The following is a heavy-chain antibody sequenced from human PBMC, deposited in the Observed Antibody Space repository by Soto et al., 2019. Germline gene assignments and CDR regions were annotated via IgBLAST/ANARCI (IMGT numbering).Heavy chain of an antibody. J-gene: IGHJ6*02. D-gene: IGHD3-3*01. CDR3: TTSLYALEWGDFHYFGMAV. CDR2: VKGNAYGGTT. CDR1: GVTFNYAW. Sequence: EVPLVESGGGLVKPGGSLRLSCVASGVTFNYAWMNWVRQAPGRGLEWVGRVKGNAYGGTTDYAAPVKGRFTISRDDSKNTLNLHMSSLKSEDTAVYYCTTSLYALEWGDFHYFGMAVWGQGATVTVSS. V-gene: IGHV3-15*07.